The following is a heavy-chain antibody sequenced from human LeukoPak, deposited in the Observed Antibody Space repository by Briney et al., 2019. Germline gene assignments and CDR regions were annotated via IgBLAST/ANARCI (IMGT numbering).Heavy chain of an antibody. CDR2: INVRGDAT. Sequence: GGYLRLSCAASGFTFNSFTFTWVRPAPGRGLEWVSAINVRGDATFYAESVRGRFTISRDNSKNTLYLQMNSLGAEDTALYYCAKDYRYGSAWGPGTLVVVS. V-gene: IGHV3-23*01. D-gene: IGHD6-19*01. CDR1: GFTFNSFT. J-gene: IGHJ5*02. CDR3: AKDYRYGSA.